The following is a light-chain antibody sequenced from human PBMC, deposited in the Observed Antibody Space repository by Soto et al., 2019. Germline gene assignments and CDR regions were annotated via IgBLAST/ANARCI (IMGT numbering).Light chain of an antibody. Sequence: RVMTQSPVTPSVSPGERVTLSCRARQAISNNLAWYQQKPGQAPRLLLFDASTRATGIPARFSGSGSGTEFTLTISSLQSEDFAVYYCQQANDWPPTFGQGTRV. CDR1: QAISNN. V-gene: IGKV3-15*01. CDR3: QQANDWPPT. CDR2: DAS. J-gene: IGKJ1*01.